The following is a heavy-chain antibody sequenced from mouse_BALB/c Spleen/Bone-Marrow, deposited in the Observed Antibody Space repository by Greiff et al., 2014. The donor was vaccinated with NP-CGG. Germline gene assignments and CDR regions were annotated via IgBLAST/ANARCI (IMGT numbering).Heavy chain of an antibody. V-gene: IGHV14-3*02. D-gene: IGHD1-1*01. CDR3: ARYYRYYYAMDY. Sequence: EVQLQQSGAELVKPGASVKLSCTASGFNIKDTYMHWVKQRPEQGLEWIGRIDPANGNTKYDPKFQGKATITEDTSSNTAYLQLSSLTSEDTAVYYCARYYRYYYAMDYWGQGTSVTVSS. CDR1: GFNIKDTY. CDR2: IDPANGNT. J-gene: IGHJ4*01.